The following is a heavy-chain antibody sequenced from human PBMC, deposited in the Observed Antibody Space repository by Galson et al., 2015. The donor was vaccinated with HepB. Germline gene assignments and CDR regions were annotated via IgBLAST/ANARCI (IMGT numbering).Heavy chain of an antibody. CDR1: GGSISSSSYY. D-gene: IGHD6-13*01. CDR3: ARQGPMGSYSSSWYVEYFQH. CDR2: IYYSGST. J-gene: IGHJ1*01. Sequence: SETLSLTCTVSGGSISSSSYYWGWIRQPPGKGLEWIGSIYYSGSTYYNPSLKSRVTISVDTSKNQFSLKLSSVTAADTAVYYCARQGPMGSYSSSWYVEYFQHWGQGTLVTVSS. V-gene: IGHV4-39*01.